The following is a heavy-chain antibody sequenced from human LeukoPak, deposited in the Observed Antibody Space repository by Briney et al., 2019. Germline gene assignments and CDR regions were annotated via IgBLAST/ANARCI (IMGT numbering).Heavy chain of an antibody. V-gene: IGHV3-66*04. J-gene: IGHJ3*02. Sequence: GGSLRLSCAASGFTVSSNYMSWVRQAPGKGLEWVSVIYSGGSTYYADSVKGRFTFSRDNTKNTLYLQMNSLRAEDTAVYYCARLGPDAFDIWGQGTMVTVSS. CDR3: ARLGPDAFDI. CDR2: IYSGGST. CDR1: GFTVSSNY. D-gene: IGHD1-26*01.